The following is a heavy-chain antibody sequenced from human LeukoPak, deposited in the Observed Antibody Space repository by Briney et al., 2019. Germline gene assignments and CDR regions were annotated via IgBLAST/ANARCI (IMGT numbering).Heavy chain of an antibody. CDR2: ISSSGSTI. CDR1: GFTFSSYG. D-gene: IGHD3-22*01. J-gene: IGHJ4*02. V-gene: IGHV3-48*04. Sequence: PGGSLRLSCAASGFTFSSYGMHWVRQAPGKGLEWVSYISSSGSTIYYADSVKGRFTISRDNAKNSLYLQMNSLRAEDTAVYYCARDRGYYDQDYWGQGTLVTVSS. CDR3: ARDRGYYDQDY.